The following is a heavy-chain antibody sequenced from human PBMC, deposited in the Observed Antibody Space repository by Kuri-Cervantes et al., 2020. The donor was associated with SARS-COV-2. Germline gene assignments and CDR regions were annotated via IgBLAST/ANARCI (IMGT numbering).Heavy chain of an antibody. V-gene: IGHV1-69*05. CDR3: ARGYSSSSASNFDY. D-gene: IGHD6-6*01. CDR1: GYTFTSYD. J-gene: IGHJ4*02. Sequence: SVKVSCKASGYTFTSYDINWVRQAPGQGLERMGGIIPIFGTANYAQKFQGRVTITTDESTSTAYMELSSLRSEDTAVYYCARGYSSSSASNFDYWGQGTLVTVSS. CDR2: IIPIFGTA.